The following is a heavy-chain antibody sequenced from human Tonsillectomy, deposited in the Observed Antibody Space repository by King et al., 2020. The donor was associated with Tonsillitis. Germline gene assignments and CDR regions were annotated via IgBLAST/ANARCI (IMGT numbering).Heavy chain of an antibody. J-gene: IGHJ3*02. Sequence: QLQESGPGLVKPSETLSLTCTVSGGSISSYYWTWIRQPPGKGLAWFGYIYYTGSTNYNPSLKSRVTISVDTSKNQFSLKLSSVTAADTAVYYCARDQLTDAFDIWGQGTMVTVSS. CDR2: IYYTGST. CDR3: ARDQLTDAFDI. V-gene: IGHV4-59*01. CDR1: GGSISSYY. D-gene: IGHD3-10*01.